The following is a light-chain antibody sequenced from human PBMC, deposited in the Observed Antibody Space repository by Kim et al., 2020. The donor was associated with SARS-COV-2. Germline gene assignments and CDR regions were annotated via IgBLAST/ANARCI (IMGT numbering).Light chain of an antibody. CDR3: QQYTKWPLT. CDR1: QNINSK. CDR2: GAS. J-gene: IGKJ4*01. V-gene: IGKV3-15*01. Sequence: EIVMTQSPATLSVSPGERATLSCRASQNINSKLAWYQQKPGQAPRLLIYGASTRATGIPARFSASVSGTEFTLTISSLQSEDFAVYYCQQYTKWPLTFGGGTKVEIK.